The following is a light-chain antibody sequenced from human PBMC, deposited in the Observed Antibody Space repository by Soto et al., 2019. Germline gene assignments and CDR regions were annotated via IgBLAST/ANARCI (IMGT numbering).Light chain of an antibody. CDR3: SLYTSSSTWV. J-gene: IGLJ3*02. Sequence: QSALTQPASVSGSPGQSIAISCTGTSSDVGGYNYVSWYQQHPGKTPNLMIYDVSNRPSGVSNRFSGSKSGNTASLTISGLQAEDEADYYCSLYTSSSTWVFGGGTKLTVL. CDR1: SSDVGGYNY. V-gene: IGLV2-14*01. CDR2: DVS.